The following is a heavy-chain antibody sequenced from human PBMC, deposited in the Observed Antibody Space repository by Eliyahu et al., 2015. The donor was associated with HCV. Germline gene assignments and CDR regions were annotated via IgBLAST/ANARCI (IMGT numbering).Heavy chain of an antibody. J-gene: IGHJ4*02. CDR2: ILYSGST. Sequence: QVQLRESGPGLVKPSQTLSXTCSVSGGSISSGDXQWSXIRXSPXKGLEWIGYILYSGSTYYKPSLQSRVTLSVDTSNNQFSLKLSSVTAADTAVYYCARLAVFGEYYFDSWGQGTLVTVSS. CDR3: ARLAVFGEYYFDS. D-gene: IGHD3-10*01. CDR1: GGSISSGDXQ. V-gene: IGHV4-30-4*08.